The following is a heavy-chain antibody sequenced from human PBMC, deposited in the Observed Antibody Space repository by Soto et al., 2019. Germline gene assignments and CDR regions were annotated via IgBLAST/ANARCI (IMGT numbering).Heavy chain of an antibody. CDR3: AEAYCGGDCYSSWVSYYYYGMDV. D-gene: IGHD2-21*02. J-gene: IGHJ6*02. V-gene: IGHV1-69*01. CDR2: IIPIFGTA. Sequence: QVQLVQSGAEVKKPGSSVKVSCKASGGTFSSYAISWVRQAPGQGLEWMGGIIPIFGTANYAQKFQGRVTITADESTSTAYMELSSLRSEDTAVYYCAEAYCGGDCYSSWVSYYYYGMDVWGQGTTVTVSS. CDR1: GGTFSSYA.